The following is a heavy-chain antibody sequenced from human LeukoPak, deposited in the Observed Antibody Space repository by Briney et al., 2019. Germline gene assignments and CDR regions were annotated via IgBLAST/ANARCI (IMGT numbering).Heavy chain of an antibody. CDR3: ASSPLRLGELLA. Sequence: GGSLRLSCAASGFTFSSYEMNWVRQAPGKGLEWVSYISSSGSTIYYADSVKGRFTISRDNAKNSLYLQMNSLRAEDTAVYYCASSPLRLGELLAWGQGTLVTVSS. J-gene: IGHJ5*02. CDR1: GFTFSSYE. CDR2: ISSSGSTI. D-gene: IGHD3-16*01. V-gene: IGHV3-48*03.